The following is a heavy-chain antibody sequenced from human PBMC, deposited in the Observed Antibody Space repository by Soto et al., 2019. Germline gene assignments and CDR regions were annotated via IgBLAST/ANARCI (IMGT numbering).Heavy chain of an antibody. CDR3: ARHLVSDIVVVPGYGMDV. Sequence: GESLKISCKGSGYSFIDYWIGWVRQVPGRGLEWMGVIYPGDSDTRYSPSFQGHVTISADKSISTAYLQWSTLKASDTAKYYCARHLVSDIVVVPGYGMDVWGQGTTVTVSS. J-gene: IGHJ6*02. CDR1: GYSFIDYW. V-gene: IGHV5-51*01. CDR2: IYPGDSDT. D-gene: IGHD2-2*01.